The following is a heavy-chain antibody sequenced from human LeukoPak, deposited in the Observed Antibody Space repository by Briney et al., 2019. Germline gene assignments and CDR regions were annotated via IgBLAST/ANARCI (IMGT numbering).Heavy chain of an antibody. J-gene: IGHJ4*02. Sequence: SVKVSCKASGYTFTSYDINWVRQAPGQGLEWMGGIVPIFGTANYAQKFQGRVTITTDESTSTAYMELSSLRSEDTAVYYCASEWYSSSSRYYYFDYWGQGTLVTVSS. CDR2: IVPIFGTA. V-gene: IGHV1-69*05. CDR1: GYTFTSYD. CDR3: ASEWYSSSSRYYYFDY. D-gene: IGHD6-6*01.